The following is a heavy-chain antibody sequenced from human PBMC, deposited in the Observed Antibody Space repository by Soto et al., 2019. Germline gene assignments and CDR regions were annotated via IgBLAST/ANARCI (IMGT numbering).Heavy chain of an antibody. Sequence: GGSLRLSCAASGFTFSSYAMSWVRQAPGKXLEWVSAISGSGGSTYYADSVKGRFTISRDNSKNTLYLQMNSPRAEDTAVYYCAKEDYDFWSGYPPHYYYGMDVWGQGTTVTVSS. CDR1: GFTFSSYA. V-gene: IGHV3-23*01. J-gene: IGHJ6*02. D-gene: IGHD3-3*01. CDR2: ISGSGGST. CDR3: AKEDYDFWSGYPPHYYYGMDV.